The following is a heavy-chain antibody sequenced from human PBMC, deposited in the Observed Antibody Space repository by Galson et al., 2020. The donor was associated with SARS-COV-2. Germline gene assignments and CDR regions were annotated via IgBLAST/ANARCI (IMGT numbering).Heavy chain of an antibody. V-gene: IGHV3-13*01. CDR3: ARARPYYYGSGSFSDFDY. CDR2: IDIAGDT. CDR1: GFTFDNYD. D-gene: IGHD3-10*01. Sequence: GESLKISCAASGFTFDNYDMHWVRQVTGKGLEWVSVIDIAGDTYYAGSVKGRFTISRESATNSLYLQMNSLRAGDTAVYYCARARPYYYGSGSFSDFDYWGQGTLGTVSS. J-gene: IGHJ4*02.